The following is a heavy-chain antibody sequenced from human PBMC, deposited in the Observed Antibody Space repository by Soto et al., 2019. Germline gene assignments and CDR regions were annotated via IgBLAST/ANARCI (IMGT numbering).Heavy chain of an antibody. D-gene: IGHD2-2*01. J-gene: IGHJ4*02. V-gene: IGHV1-69*12. Sequence: QVQLVQSGAEVKKPGSSVKVSCKASGGTFSSYAISWVRQAPGQGLEWMGGIIPIFGTANYAQKFQGRVTIIAPESXSTAYMELSSLRSEDTAVYYCARDRDVLVPAADDYWGQGTLVTVSS. CDR1: GGTFSSYA. CDR3: ARDRDVLVPAADDY. CDR2: IIPIFGTA.